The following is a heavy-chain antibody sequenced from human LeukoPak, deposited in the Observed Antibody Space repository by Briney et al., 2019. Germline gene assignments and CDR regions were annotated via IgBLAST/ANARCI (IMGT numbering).Heavy chain of an antibody. CDR1: GFTFSSYS. J-gene: IGHJ6*03. CDR3: AKDPDGKNFWSGYSPNHYYMDV. V-gene: IGHV3-30*02. CDR2: IRYDGSNK. Sequence: GGSLRLSCAASGFTFSSYSMNWVRQAPGKGLEWVAFIRYDGSNKYYADSVKGRFTISRDNSKNTLYLQMNSLRDEDTAVYYCAKDPDGKNFWSGYSPNHYYMDVWGKGTTVTVSS. D-gene: IGHD3-3*01.